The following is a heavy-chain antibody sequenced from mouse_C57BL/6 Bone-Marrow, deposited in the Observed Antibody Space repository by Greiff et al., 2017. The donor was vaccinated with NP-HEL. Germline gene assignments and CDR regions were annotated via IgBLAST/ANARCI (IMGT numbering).Heavy chain of an antibody. D-gene: IGHD1-1*01. Sequence: VKLQQSGAELVKPGASVKISCKASGYAFSSYWMNWVKQRPGKGLEWIGQIYPGDGDTNYNGKFKGKATLTADKSSSTAYMQLSSLTSEDSAVYFCARGTTVGPWFAYWGQGTLVTVSA. J-gene: IGHJ3*01. V-gene: IGHV1-80*01. CDR1: GYAFSSYW. CDR2: IYPGDGDT. CDR3: ARGTTVGPWFAY.